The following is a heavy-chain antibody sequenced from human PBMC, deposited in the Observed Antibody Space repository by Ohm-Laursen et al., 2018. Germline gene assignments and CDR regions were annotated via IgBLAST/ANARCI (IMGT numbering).Heavy chain of an antibody. CDR3: SRRGIAGATWGYGMDV. V-gene: IGHV1-46*01. CDR2: IDPTGGST. D-gene: IGHD1-26*01. J-gene: IGHJ6*02. Sequence: SSVKVSCNASGYTFISHYIYWVRQAPGQGLEWMGIIDPTGGSTTYAQKFQGRVTMTRDTSTSTVYMELTSLRSEDTAVYYCSRRGIAGATWGYGMDVWGQGTTVTVSS. CDR1: GYTFISHY.